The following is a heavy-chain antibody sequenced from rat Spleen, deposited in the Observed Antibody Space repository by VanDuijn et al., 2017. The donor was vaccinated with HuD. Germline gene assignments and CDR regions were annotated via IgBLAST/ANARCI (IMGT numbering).Heavy chain of an antibody. CDR2: LITGGGNT. Sequence: EVQLVESGGGLVQPGRSLKLSCAASGFTFSNYYMAWVRQAPTKGLEWVAYLITGGGNTYYRDSVKGRFTVSRDNAKSTLYLQMDSLRSEDTATYYCSTAGSFTDYYFAGGFDYWGQGVMVTVSS. D-gene: IGHD1-6*01. CDR3: STAGSFTDYYFAGGFDY. J-gene: IGHJ2*01. V-gene: IGHV5-27*01. CDR1: GFTFSNYY.